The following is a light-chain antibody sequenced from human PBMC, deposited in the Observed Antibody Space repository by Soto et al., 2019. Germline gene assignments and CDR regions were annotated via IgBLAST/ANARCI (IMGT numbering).Light chain of an antibody. V-gene: IGLV2-23*02. CDR2: EVT. CDR1: SSDVGTYNL. CDR3: CSYAGSSASI. Sequence: QSALTQPASVSGSPGQSITISCSGTSSDVGTYNLVSWYQQYPGKAPRLMIYEVTKRPSGVYNRFSGSKSGNTASLTISGLQPEDEADYYCCSYAGSSASIFGTGTKLTVL. J-gene: IGLJ1*01.